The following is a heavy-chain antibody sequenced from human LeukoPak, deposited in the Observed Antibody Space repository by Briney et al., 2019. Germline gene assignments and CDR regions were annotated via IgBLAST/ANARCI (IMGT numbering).Heavy chain of an antibody. V-gene: IGHV3-11*04. CDR1: GFTFSDYY. CDR2: ITSSGTTI. D-gene: IGHD2-2*01. J-gene: IGHJ3*02. CDR3: AKDGGGVVPAAETRFDI. Sequence: GGSLRLSCAASGFTFSDYYMTWIRQAPGKGLEWVSYITSSGTTIYYADSVKGRFTISRDNAKNSLSLQMNSLRVEDTAVYYCAKDGGGVVPAAETRFDIWGQGTMVTVSS.